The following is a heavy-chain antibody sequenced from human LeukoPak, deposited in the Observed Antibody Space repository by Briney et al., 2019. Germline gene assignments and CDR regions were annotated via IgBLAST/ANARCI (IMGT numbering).Heavy chain of an antibody. J-gene: IGHJ5*02. Sequence: ASVKVSCKASGYIFTDYGITWVRQAPGQGLEWMGWISAYNGNTNYAQKFQGRFTMTTDTSTTTAYMELRSLRFDDTAVYYCARDLAWGYVEQRLGWLDPWGQGALVTVSS. CDR3: ARDLAWGYVEQRLGWLDP. CDR1: GYIFTDYG. V-gene: IGHV1-18*01. CDR2: ISAYNGNT. D-gene: IGHD1/OR15-1a*01.